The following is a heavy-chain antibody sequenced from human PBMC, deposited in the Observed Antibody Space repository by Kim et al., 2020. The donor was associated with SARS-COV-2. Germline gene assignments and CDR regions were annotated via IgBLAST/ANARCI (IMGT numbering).Heavy chain of an antibody. Sequence: GGSLRLSCAASGFTFSSYAMSWVRQAPGKGLEWVSAISGSGGSTYYADSVKGRFTISRDNSKNTLYLQMNSLRAEDTAVYYCAKDQYYYDSSGYYYYFDYWGQGTLVTVSS. CDR3: AKDQYYYDSSGYYYYFDY. J-gene: IGHJ4*02. CDR2: ISGSGGST. CDR1: GFTFSSYA. V-gene: IGHV3-23*01. D-gene: IGHD3-22*01.